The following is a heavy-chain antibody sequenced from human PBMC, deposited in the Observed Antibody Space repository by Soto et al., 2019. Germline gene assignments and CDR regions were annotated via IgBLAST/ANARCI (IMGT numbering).Heavy chain of an antibody. CDR3: ARPHFRNPGFGSYGMDV. CDR2: IYYSGST. CDR1: GGSISSSSYY. D-gene: IGHD3-16*01. Sequence: QLQLQESGPGLVKPSETLSLTCTVSGGSISSSSYYWGWIRQPPGKGLEWIGSIYYSGSTYYNPSLKSRVTISVDTSKNQFSLKLSSVTAADTAVYYCARPHFRNPGFGSYGMDVWGQGTTVTVSS. V-gene: IGHV4-39*01. J-gene: IGHJ6*02.